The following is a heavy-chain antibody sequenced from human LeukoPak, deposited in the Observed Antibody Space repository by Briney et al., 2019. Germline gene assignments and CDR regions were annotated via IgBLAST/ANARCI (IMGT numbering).Heavy chain of an antibody. J-gene: IGHJ4*02. V-gene: IGHV3-23*01. CDR2: ISGSGGTT. CDR1: GFTFSSYG. CDR3: AKQSPYGGRFGVDDD. D-gene: IGHD1-26*01. Sequence: GGSLRLSCAASGFTFSSYGMSWVRQAPGKGLEWVSGISGSGGTTSYADSVKGRFTVSRDNSKNTLYLQMNILRAGDTAVYSCAKQSPYGGRFGVDDDWGRGTLVTVSS.